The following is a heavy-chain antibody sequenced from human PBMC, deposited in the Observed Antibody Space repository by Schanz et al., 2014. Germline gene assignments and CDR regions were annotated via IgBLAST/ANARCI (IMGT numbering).Heavy chain of an antibody. Sequence: QVQLAESGGGVVQPGRSLRLSCAASGFAFNNYGMHWVRQAPGKGLEWVAIIWYDGNNKKYADSVKGRFTISRDNFKNTLFLQMNSLRAEDTAAYYWARGGSSGYDFSIYYMDVWGKGTTVTVSS. CDR3: ARGGSSGYDFSIYYMDV. CDR2: IWYDGNNK. V-gene: IGHV3-33*01. J-gene: IGHJ6*03. D-gene: IGHD5-12*01. CDR1: GFAFNNYG.